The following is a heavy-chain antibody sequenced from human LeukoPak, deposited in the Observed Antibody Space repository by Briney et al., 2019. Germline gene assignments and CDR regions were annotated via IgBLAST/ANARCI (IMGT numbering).Heavy chain of an antibody. CDR2: INTDGSST. CDR3: ARSFLQL. D-gene: IGHD5-18*01. V-gene: IGHV3-74*01. Sequence: GGSLRLSCAASGFTLRSYWMHWVRQAPGKGLVWVSRINTDGSSTTYADSVKGRFTISRDNAKNSLYLQMNSLRAEDTAVYYCARSFLQLWGQGTLVTVSS. CDR1: GFTLRSYW. J-gene: IGHJ4*01.